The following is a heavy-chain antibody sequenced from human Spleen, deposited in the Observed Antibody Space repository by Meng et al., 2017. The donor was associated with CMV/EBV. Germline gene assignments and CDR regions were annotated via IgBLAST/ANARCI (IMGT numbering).Heavy chain of an antibody. J-gene: IGHJ4*02. CDR3: ASVHRGDYFDF. V-gene: IGHV3-30*02. Sequence: GGSLRLSCTPSRFTFSSYGMHWVRQAPGKGLEWVAFVRFDGSNEYYSDSVKGRFTISRDNSKSTLYLQMNNLRAEDTAVYYCASVHRGDYFDFWGQGTLVTVSS. D-gene: IGHD1-1*01. CDR1: RFTFSSYG. CDR2: VRFDGSNE.